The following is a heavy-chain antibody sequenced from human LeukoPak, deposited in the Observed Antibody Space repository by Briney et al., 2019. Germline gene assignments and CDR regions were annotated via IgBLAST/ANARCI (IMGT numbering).Heavy chain of an antibody. CDR2: INDSGST. CDR1: GGSFRGYY. V-gene: IGHV4-34*01. J-gene: IGHJ4*02. CDR3: ARARNEDSSSWYDY. Sequence: PSETLSLTCAVYGGSFRGYYWSWIRQPPGKGLEWIGEINDSGSTNYNPSLKSRVTISVDTSKNQFSLKVSAVTAADTAVYYCARARNEDSSSWYDYWGQGTLVTVSS. D-gene: IGHD6-13*01.